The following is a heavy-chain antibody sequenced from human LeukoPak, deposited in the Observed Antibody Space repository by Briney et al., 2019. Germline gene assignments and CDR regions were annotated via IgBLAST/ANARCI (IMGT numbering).Heavy chain of an antibody. D-gene: IGHD2-15*01. J-gene: IGHJ6*03. CDR3: AKDLGRAVLYYMDV. CDR1: GFTFSSYG. V-gene: IGHV3-23*01. CDR2: ISGSGGST. Sequence: PGGSLRLSCAASGFTFSSYGMSWVRQAPGKGLEWVSAISGSGGSTYYADSVKGRFTISRDNSKNTLYLQMNSLRAEDTAVYYCAKDLGRAVLYYMDVWGKGTTVTISS.